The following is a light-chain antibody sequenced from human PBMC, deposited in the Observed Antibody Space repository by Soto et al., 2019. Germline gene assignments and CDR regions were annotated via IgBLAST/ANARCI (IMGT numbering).Light chain of an antibody. CDR1: SSDVGDYNY. Sequence: QSALTQPASVSGSPGQSIAISCTRASSDVGDYNYVSWYQEHPGQVPKLIIFEVTTRPSGVSDRFSGSRSGHTASLTISGLQADDEADYYCLSHTGSRTLFGGGTKLTVL. CDR3: LSHTGSRTL. J-gene: IGLJ3*02. V-gene: IGLV2-14*01. CDR2: EVT.